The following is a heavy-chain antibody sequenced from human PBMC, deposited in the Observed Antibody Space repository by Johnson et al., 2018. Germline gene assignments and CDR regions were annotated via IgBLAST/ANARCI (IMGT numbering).Heavy chain of an antibody. D-gene: IGHD6-13*01. CDR3: ARDSCAYSSSCQKVAFDI. J-gene: IGHJ3*02. CDR1: GFTFRSYG. Sequence: QVQLVESGGGVVQPGRSLRLSCAASGFTFRSYGMHWVRQAPGKGLDWVAVISYDGSNQYYADSVKGRFTISRDTSKNTLYLQMTSLRAEETAVYYCARDSCAYSSSCQKVAFDIWGQGTMVTVSS. CDR2: ISYDGSNQ. V-gene: IGHV3-30*03.